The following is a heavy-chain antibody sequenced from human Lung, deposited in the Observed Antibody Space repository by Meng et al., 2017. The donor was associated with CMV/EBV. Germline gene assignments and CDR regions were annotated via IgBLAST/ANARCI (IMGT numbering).Heavy chain of an antibody. Sequence: GGSXRLXXTASGFTFSSYEMNWVRQAPGKGLEWVSYISSSGSTVSYGDSVKGRFTISRDNAKNSLYLQMNSLTSDDTAVYYGARDWECLARSDVFDIWGQGTMVXVSS. D-gene: IGHD1-26*01. J-gene: IGHJ3*02. CDR1: GFTFSSYE. V-gene: IGHV3-48*03. CDR3: ARDWECLARSDVFDI. CDR2: ISSSGSTV.